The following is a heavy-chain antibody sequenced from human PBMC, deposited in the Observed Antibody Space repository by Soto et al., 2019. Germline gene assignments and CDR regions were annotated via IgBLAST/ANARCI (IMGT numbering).Heavy chain of an antibody. J-gene: IGHJ6*02. CDR2: IYSGGST. Sequence: EVQLVESGGGLIQPGGSLRLSCAASGFTVSSHYMSWVRQAPGKGLEWVSVIYSGGSTYYADSVKGRFTISRDNSKNTLYLQMNSLRAEDTAVYYCARDKRDSSGYYYYYYGMDVWGQGTTVTVSS. CDR1: GFTVSSHY. V-gene: IGHV3-53*01. D-gene: IGHD3-22*01. CDR3: ARDKRDSSGYYYYYYGMDV.